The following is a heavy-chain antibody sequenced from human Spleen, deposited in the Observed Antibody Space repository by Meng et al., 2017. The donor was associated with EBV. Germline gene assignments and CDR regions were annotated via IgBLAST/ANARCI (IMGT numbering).Heavy chain of an antibody. D-gene: IGHD3-22*01. CDR3: ARDSPVSHFDF. CDR1: GDSFGSGGYY. V-gene: IGHV4-30-4*01. CDR2: ISYTGNT. Sequence: HVQLQGSGAGLFKASQPLSLTCAVSGDSFGSGGYYWTWIRQPPGKGLEWIGYISYTGNTDYNPSLKSRVTMSVDTSGNRFFLNLSSVTAADTAVYYCARDSPVSHFDFWGQGTLVTASS. J-gene: IGHJ4*02.